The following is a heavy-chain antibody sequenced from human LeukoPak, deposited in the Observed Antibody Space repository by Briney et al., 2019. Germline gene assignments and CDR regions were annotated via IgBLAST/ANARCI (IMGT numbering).Heavy chain of an antibody. J-gene: IGHJ4*02. D-gene: IGHD5-24*01. Sequence: GGSLRLSCAASGFTFSSYWLSWVRQAPGKGLEWVANIDKDGSKKYYVDSVKGRFTISRDNAKISLYLQINSLRVEDTAVYYCARDGIDGFIDFWGQGTLVTVSS. CDR3: ARDGIDGFIDF. CDR1: GFTFSSYW. CDR2: IDKDGSKK. V-gene: IGHV3-7*01.